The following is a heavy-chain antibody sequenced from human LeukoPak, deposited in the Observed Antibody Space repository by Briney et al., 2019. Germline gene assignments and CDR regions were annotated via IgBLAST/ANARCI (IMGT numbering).Heavy chain of an antibody. CDR3: ARDGDTSGLDV. J-gene: IGHJ6*04. CDR2: IKQDGSEK. Sequence: PGGSLRLSCAVSGFTFNDYWMTWVRQTPGMVLEWVGNIKQDGSEKYYADSVRGRFTISRDNARNSLYVHLNNLRVEDTAVYYCARDGDTSGLDVWGKGTTVIVSS. V-gene: IGHV3-7*01. D-gene: IGHD6-19*01. CDR1: GFTFNDYW.